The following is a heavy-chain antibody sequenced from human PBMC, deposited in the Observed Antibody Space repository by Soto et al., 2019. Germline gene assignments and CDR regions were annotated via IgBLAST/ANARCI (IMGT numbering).Heavy chain of an antibody. D-gene: IGHD5-12*01. CDR3: ARGQEGIVATH. CDR1: GGSLTGYY. CDR2: IKDGGVT. V-gene: IGHV4-34*01. J-gene: IGHJ4*02. Sequence: QVHLQQWGAGLLKPSETLSLTCAVNGGSLTGYYWSWIRQPPGKGLEWIGEIKDGGVTNYSPSLKGRVTMSAVTSKNRFSLKLNSVTAADTAVYYCARGQEGIVATHWDQGTLVTVSS.